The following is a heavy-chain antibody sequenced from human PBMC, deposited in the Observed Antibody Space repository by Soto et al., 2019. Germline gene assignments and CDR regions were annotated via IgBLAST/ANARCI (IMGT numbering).Heavy chain of an antibody. J-gene: IGHJ4*02. CDR1: GFNLGFFG. Sequence: QIQLVESGGDVVQPGRSLRLSCAASGFNLGFFGMHWVRQAPGKGLEWVAFISGDGINTHYADSVRGRFTLSRDYSKKTMYLEMDTLREDDTALDYCARGNLSFDFDSWGQGTLVTVSS. CDR3: ARGNLSFDFDS. V-gene: IGHV3-30*03. D-gene: IGHD3-10*01. CDR2: ISGDGINT.